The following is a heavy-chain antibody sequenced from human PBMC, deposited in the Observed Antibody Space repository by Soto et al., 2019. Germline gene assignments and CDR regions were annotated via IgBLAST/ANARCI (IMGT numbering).Heavy chain of an antibody. D-gene: IGHD4-17*01. CDR1: GYTFNIYW. V-gene: IGHV5-51*01. Sequence: GESLKISCKGSGYTFNIYWIAWVRQTPGKGLEWMGVIYPVDSDTRYSPSFQGQVTISVDKPINTAYLQWSSLQASDTAIYYCARQDGDGLFYFDYWGQGTPVTVSS. CDR3: ARQDGDGLFYFDY. CDR2: IYPVDSDT. J-gene: IGHJ4*02.